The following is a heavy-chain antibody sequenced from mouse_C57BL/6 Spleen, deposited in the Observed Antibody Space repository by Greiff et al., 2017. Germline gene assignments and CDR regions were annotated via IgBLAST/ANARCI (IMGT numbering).Heavy chain of an antibody. J-gene: IGHJ1*03. D-gene: IGHD1-1*01. CDR1: GYTFTEYT. CDR2: FYPGSGSI. CDR3: ARHEVLITTVVGGYFDV. Sequence: VQLQQSGAELVKPGASVKLSCKASGYTFTEYTIHWVKQRSGQGLEWIGWFYPGSGSIKYNEKFKDKATLTADKSSSTVYMELSRLTSEDSAVDFCARHEVLITTVVGGYFDVWGTGTTVTVSS. V-gene: IGHV1-62-2*01.